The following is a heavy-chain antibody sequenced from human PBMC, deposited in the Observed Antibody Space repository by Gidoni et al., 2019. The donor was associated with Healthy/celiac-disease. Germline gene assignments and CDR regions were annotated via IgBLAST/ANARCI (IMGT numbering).Heavy chain of an antibody. D-gene: IGHD6-19*01. CDR3: AREPTYSSGWSPAGSVGDYYYYGMDV. CDR1: GDSVSSDSAA. CDR2: TYYRSKWYN. J-gene: IGHJ6*02. V-gene: IGHV6-1*01. Sequence: QVQLQQSGPGLVKPSQTLSLTCAISGDSVSSDSAAWNWIRQSPSRGLEWLGRTYYRSKWYNDYAVSVKSRITINPDTSRNQFSLQLKSVTPEDSALYYCAREPTYSSGWSPAGSVGDYYYYGMDVWGQGTTVTVS.